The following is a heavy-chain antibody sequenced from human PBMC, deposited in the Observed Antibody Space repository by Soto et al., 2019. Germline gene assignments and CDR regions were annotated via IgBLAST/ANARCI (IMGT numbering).Heavy chain of an antibody. J-gene: IGHJ6*02. CDR3: ARGGLLHKYYYYGMDV. CDR1: GFTFSSYS. V-gene: IGHV3-21*01. CDR2: ISSSSSYI. D-gene: IGHD1-26*01. Sequence: GGSLRLSCAASGFTFSSYSMNWVRQAPGKGLEWVSSISSSSSYIYYADSVKGRFTISRDNAKNSLYLQMNSLRAEDTAVYYCARGGLLHKYYYYGMDVWGQGTTVTVSS.